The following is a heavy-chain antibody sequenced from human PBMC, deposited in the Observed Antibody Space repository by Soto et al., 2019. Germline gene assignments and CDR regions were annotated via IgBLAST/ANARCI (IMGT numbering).Heavy chain of an antibody. D-gene: IGHD4-4*01. CDR1: GGSIKNSGYY. V-gene: IGHV4-31*03. CDR3: GRDAVTKRDFYYYGMDV. J-gene: IGHJ6*02. Sequence: NPSETLSLTCTVSGGSIKNSGYYWSWIRQHPEKGLEWIGYISYSGSTDYAPSLKSRVTMSVDTSKNQFFLNLTSVTAADTAVYYCGRDAVTKRDFYYYGMDVWGRGTTVTVSS. CDR2: ISYSGST.